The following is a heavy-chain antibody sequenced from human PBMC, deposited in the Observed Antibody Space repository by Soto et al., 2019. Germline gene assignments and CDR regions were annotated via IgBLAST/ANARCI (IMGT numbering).Heavy chain of an antibody. CDR2: LSGSAAYT. J-gene: IGHJ6*02. CDR3: TTQFFLSSRKPPEDV. Sequence: EVRLLESGGDLVQPGGSLRLSCEASGFTFGNYAMTWVRQGPGKGLEWVSALSGSAAYTCYADSVKGRFTISRDNSKNTVHLQMDSLRVDDTAVYYCTTQFFLSSRKPPEDVWGQGTPVTVSS. V-gene: IGHV3-23*01. CDR1: GFTFGNYA.